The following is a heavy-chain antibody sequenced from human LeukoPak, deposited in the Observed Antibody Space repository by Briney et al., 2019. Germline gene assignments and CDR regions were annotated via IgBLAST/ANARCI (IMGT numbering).Heavy chain of an antibody. CDR1: GGSISSYY. V-gene: IGHV4-59*01. D-gene: IGHD4-17*01. Sequence: SETLSLTCTVSGGSISSYYWSWIRQPPGKGLEWIGYIYYSGSTNCNPSLKSRVTISVDTSKNQFSLKLSSVTAADTAVYYCARDPTTVTEEYYYYYGMDVWGQGTTVTVSS. J-gene: IGHJ6*02. CDR3: ARDPTTVTEEYYYYYGMDV. CDR2: IYYSGST.